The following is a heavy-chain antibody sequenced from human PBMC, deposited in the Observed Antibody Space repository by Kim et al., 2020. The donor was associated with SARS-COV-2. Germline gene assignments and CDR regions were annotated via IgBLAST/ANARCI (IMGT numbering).Heavy chain of an antibody. CDR2: INHSGST. D-gene: IGHD3-22*01. CDR1: GGSFSGYY. CDR3: ARGLEQWYYYDSSGYYWDY. Sequence: SETLSLTCAVYGGSFSGYYWSWIRQPPGKGLEWIGEINHSGSTNYNPSLKSRVTISVDTSKNQFSLKLSSVTAADTAVYYCARGLEQWYYYDSSGYYWDYWGQGTLVTVSS. J-gene: IGHJ4*02. V-gene: IGHV4-34*01.